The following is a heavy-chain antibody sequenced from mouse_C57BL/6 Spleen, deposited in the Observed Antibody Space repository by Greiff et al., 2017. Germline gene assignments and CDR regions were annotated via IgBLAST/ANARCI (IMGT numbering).Heavy chain of an antibody. CDR2: IYPGSGST. Sequence: QVQLKQPGAELVKPGASVKMSCKASGYTFTSYWITWVKQRPGQGLEWIGDIYPGSGSTNYNEKFKSKATLTVDTSSSTAYMQLSSLTSEDSAVYYCARAFITTVVATDYWGQGTTLTVSS. CDR1: GYTFTSYW. D-gene: IGHD1-1*01. J-gene: IGHJ2*01. V-gene: IGHV1-55*01. CDR3: ARAFITTVVATDY.